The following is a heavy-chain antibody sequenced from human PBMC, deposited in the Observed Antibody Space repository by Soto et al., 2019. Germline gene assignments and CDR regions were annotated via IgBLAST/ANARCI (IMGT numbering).Heavy chain of an antibody. D-gene: IGHD5-18*01. CDR2: MNPKSGGA. V-gene: IGHV1-2*02. CDR3: TRENIENSDGVYDGFDI. CDR1: GCTFTDYY. J-gene: IGHJ4*01. Sequence: ASVKVSYKSSGCTFTDYYTLWVRQAPGQGLEWMGWMNPKSGGAYFAQKFQGSVTLTRDTSIGTAYIEVNSLTSDDTAVYFCTRENIENSDGVYDGFDIWGQGTPFTVSS.